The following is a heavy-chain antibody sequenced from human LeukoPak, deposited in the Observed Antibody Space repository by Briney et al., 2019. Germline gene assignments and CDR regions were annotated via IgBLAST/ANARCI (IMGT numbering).Heavy chain of an antibody. CDR3: ARDRRLSGCYFDY. CDR2: IKQDGSEK. D-gene: IGHD5-12*01. V-gene: IGHV3-7*01. J-gene: IGHJ4*02. Sequence: PGGSLRLSCAASGFPFNSYWMSWVRQAPGKGLEWVANIKQDGSEKYYVDSVKGRFTISRDNAKNSLYLLMNSLRAEATAVYYCARDRRLSGCYFDYWGQGTLVTVSS. CDR1: GFPFNSYW.